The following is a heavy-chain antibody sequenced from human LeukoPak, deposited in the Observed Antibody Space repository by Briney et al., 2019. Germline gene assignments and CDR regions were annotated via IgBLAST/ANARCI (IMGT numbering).Heavy chain of an antibody. D-gene: IGHD2-2*02. J-gene: IGHJ5*02. CDR3: ARGGLYCSSTSCYTIPARFDP. Sequence: SETLSLTCTVSGGSISSYYWSWIRQPPGKGLGWIGYIYYSGSTNYNPSLKSRVTISVDTSKNQFSLKLSSVTAADTAVYYCARGGLYCSSTSCYTIPARFDPWGQGTLVTVSS. CDR1: GGSISSYY. V-gene: IGHV4-59*01. CDR2: IYYSGST.